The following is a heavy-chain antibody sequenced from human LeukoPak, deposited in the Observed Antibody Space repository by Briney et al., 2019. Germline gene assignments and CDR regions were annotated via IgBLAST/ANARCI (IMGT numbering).Heavy chain of an antibody. D-gene: IGHD1-26*01. V-gene: IGHV3-21*01. J-gene: IGHJ4*02. CDR3: ARVPRRRELDPALDY. CDR2: ISSSSYI. CDR1: GFTFSSYS. Sequence: GSLRLSCAASGFTFSSYSMNWVRQAPGKGLEWVSSISSSSYIYYADSVKGRFTISRDNAKNSLYLQMNSLRAEDTAVYYCARVPRRRELDPALDYWGQGTLVTVSS.